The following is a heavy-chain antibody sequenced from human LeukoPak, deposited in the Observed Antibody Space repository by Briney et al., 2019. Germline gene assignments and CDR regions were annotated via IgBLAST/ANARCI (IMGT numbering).Heavy chain of an antibody. Sequence: PGGSLRLSCAASGFTFSSYSMNWVRQAPGKGLEWVSYISSSSSTIYYADSVKGRFTISRDNAKNSLYLQMNSLRAEDTAVYYCASSGYCSGGSCQLYNWFDPWGQGTLVTVSS. CDR2: ISSSSSTI. V-gene: IGHV3-48*01. CDR1: GFTFSSYS. D-gene: IGHD2-15*01. J-gene: IGHJ5*02. CDR3: ASSGYCSGGSCQLYNWFDP.